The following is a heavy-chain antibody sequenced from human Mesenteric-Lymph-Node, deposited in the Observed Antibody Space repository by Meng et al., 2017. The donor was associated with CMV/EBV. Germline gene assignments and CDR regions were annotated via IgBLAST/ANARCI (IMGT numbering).Heavy chain of an antibody. D-gene: IGHD6-13*01. CDR2: IGTAGDT. CDR1: GFTFRSYD. J-gene: IGHJ6*02. V-gene: IGHV3-13*01. Sequence: GESLKISCAASGFTFRSYDMHWVRQATGKGLEWVSAIGTAGDTYYPGSVKGRFTISRENAKNSLYLQMNSLRAGDTAVYYCARGSLMPGIAAAGTNYYYYGMDVWGQGTTVTVSS. CDR3: ARGSLMPGIAAAGTNYYYYGMDV.